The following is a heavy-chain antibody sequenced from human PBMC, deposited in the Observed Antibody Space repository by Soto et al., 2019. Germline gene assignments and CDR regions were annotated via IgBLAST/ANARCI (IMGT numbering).Heavy chain of an antibody. J-gene: IGHJ4*02. CDR2: INAYNGNT. CDR3: ARDLEPGY. Sequence: ASVKVSCKAPGYTFTSYGISWVRQAPGQGLEWMGWINAYNGNTKYAQKLQGRVTMTTDTSTSTAYMELRSLRSEDTGVYYCARDLEPGYWGQGTLVTVSS. V-gene: IGHV1-18*01. D-gene: IGHD3-3*01. CDR1: GYTFTSYG.